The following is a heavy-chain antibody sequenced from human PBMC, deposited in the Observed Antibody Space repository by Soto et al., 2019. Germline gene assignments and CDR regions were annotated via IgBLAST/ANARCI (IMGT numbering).Heavy chain of an antibody. D-gene: IGHD2-15*01. CDR2: ISGSGGST. Sequence: GGSLRLSCAASGFTFSSYAMSWVRQAPGKGLEWVSAISGSGGSTYYADSVKGRFTISRDNSKNTLYLQMNSLRAGDTAVYYCAKLVVVVAASYSDAFDIWGQGTMVTVSS. CDR1: GFTFSSYA. V-gene: IGHV3-23*01. CDR3: AKLVVVVAASYSDAFDI. J-gene: IGHJ3*02.